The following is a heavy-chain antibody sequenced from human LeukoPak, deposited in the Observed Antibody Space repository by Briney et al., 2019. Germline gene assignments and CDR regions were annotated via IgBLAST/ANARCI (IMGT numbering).Heavy chain of an antibody. CDR3: ARGDTMIVIDY. CDR2: INHSGST. CDR1: GGSFSGYY. J-gene: IGHJ4*02. V-gene: IGHV4-34*01. D-gene: IGHD3-22*01. Sequence: SETLSLTCAVYGGSFSGYYWSWIRQPPGKGLEWIGEINHSGSTNYNPSLKSRVTISVDTSKNQFSLKLRSVTAADTAVYYCARGDTMIVIDYWGQGTLVTVSS.